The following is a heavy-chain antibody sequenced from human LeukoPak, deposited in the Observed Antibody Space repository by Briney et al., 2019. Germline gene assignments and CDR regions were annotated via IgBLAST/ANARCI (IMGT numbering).Heavy chain of an antibody. CDR3: ARGPPLLFIVVVPAAGFDAFDI. D-gene: IGHD2-2*01. CDR1: GGSFSGYY. Sequence: SETLSLTCAVYGGSFSGYYWSWIRQPPGKGLEWIGEINHSGSTNYNPSLKSRVTISVDTSKNQFSLKLSSVTAADTAVYYCARGPPLLFIVVVPAAGFDAFDIWGQGTVVTVSS. V-gene: IGHV4-34*01. J-gene: IGHJ3*02. CDR2: INHSGST.